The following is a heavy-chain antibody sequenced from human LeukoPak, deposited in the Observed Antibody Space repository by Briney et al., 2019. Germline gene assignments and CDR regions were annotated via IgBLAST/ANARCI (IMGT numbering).Heavy chain of an antibody. CDR3: ARDTRYYYDSSDYYWLDY. J-gene: IGHJ4*02. V-gene: IGHV3-30*04. Sequence: GGSLRLSCASSGFTYRNYAIHWVRQARGKGLEWVAVLSYDASNKNYADSVKGRFTISRDNSRSTLYLPMNSLKAEDTAVYYCARDTRYYYDSSDYYWLDYWGQGTLVTVSS. CDR2: LSYDASNK. CDR1: GFTYRNYA. D-gene: IGHD3-22*01.